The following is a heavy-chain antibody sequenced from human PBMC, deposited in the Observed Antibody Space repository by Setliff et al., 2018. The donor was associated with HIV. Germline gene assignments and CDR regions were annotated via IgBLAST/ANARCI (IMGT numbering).Heavy chain of an antibody. D-gene: IGHD5-12*01. CDR3: ARDPGGIVATIPDY. CDR2: IYHSGST. CDR1: GYSISSGYY. J-gene: IGHJ4*02. Sequence: SETLSLTCAVSGYSISSGYYWGWIRQPPGKGLEWIGSIYHSGSTYYNPSLKSRVTISVDTSKNQFSLKLSSVTAADTAMYYCARDPGGIVATIPDYWGQGTLVTVSS. V-gene: IGHV4-38-2*02.